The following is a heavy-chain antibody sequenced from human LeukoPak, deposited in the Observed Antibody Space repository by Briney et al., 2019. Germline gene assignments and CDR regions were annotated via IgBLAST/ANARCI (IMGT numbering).Heavy chain of an antibody. V-gene: IGHV4-59*11. CDR2: ISYIGST. D-gene: IGHD4-17*01. J-gene: IGHJ3*02. Sequence: KPSETLSLTCAVSDDSFSSHYWTWIRQPPGKGLEWIGYISYIGSTNCNPSLKSRVTISIDTSKNQFSLKLSSVTAADTAVYYCARDLVTVTKGFDIWGQGPMVSVSS. CDR1: DDSFSSHY. CDR3: ARDLVTVTKGFDI.